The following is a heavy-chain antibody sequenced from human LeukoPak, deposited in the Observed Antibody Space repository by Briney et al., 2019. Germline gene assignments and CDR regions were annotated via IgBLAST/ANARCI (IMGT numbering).Heavy chain of an antibody. V-gene: IGHV3-30-3*01. J-gene: IGHJ4*02. Sequence: GGSLRLSCAASGFTFSSYAMHWVRQAPGKGLEWVAVISYDGSNKYYADSVKGRFTISRDNSKNTLYLQMNSLRAEDTAVYYCARVKSSSWYGYYFDYWGQGTLVTVSS. CDR2: ISYDGSNK. D-gene: IGHD6-13*01. CDR3: ARVKSSSWYGYYFDY. CDR1: GFTFSSYA.